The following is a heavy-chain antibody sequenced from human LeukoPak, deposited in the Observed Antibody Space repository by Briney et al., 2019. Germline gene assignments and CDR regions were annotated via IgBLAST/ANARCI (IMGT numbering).Heavy chain of an antibody. J-gene: IGHJ4*02. Sequence: GGSLRLSCAASGFTFSSYEMNWVRQAPGKGLEWVSYISSSGSTTYYADSVKGRFTISRDDAKNSLYLQMNSLRAEDTAVYYCARVELDTAMVPFDYWGQGTLVTVSS. D-gene: IGHD5-18*01. CDR2: ISSSGSTT. CDR1: GFTFSSYE. V-gene: IGHV3-48*03. CDR3: ARVELDTAMVPFDY.